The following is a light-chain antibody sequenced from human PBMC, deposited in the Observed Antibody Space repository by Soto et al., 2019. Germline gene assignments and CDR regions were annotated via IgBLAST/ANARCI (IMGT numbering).Light chain of an antibody. CDR3: QERSNWPRFT. CDR1: QSVSSY. J-gene: IGKJ3*01. V-gene: IGKV3-11*01. Sequence: EIVLTQSPATLSLSPGERATPSCRASQSVSSYLAWYQQKPGQAPRLLMYDVSNRATGIPARFSGSGSGIDFTLTISSLEAEDFAIYYCQERSNWPRFTFGPGTKVDIK. CDR2: DVS.